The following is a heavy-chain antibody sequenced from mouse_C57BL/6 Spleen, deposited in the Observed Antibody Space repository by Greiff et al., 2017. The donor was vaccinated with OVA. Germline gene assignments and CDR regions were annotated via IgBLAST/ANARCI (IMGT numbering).Heavy chain of an antibody. Sequence: QVQLQQPGAELVKPGASVKLSCKASGYTFTSYWMHWVKQRPGQGLEWIGMIHPNSGSTNYNEKFKSKAALTVDKSSSTAYMQLSSLTSEDAAVYYCAREDYCNYDDWGQGTTLTVSS. J-gene: IGHJ2*01. CDR1: GYTFTSYW. CDR2: IHPNSGST. V-gene: IGHV1-64*01. D-gene: IGHD2-1*01. CDR3: AREDYCNYDD.